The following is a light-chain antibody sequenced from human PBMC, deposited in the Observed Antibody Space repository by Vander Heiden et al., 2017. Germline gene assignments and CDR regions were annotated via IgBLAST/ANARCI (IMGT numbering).Light chain of an antibody. Sequence: QSALTQPASVSGSPGQSITISCTGASSDDGGYNYVSWYQHHPGKAPKLLIFEVSNRASGISNRFSASKSGNTASLTISGLQPEDEADYYCSSYTDRLTVLFGGGTKLTVL. J-gene: IGLJ3*02. CDR3: SSYTDRLTVL. CDR1: SSDDGGYNY. CDR2: EVS. V-gene: IGLV2-14*01.